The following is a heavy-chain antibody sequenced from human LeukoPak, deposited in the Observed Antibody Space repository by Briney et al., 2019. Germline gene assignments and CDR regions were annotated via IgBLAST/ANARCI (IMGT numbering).Heavy chain of an antibody. V-gene: IGHV4-4*07. D-gene: IGHD3-10*01. CDR1: GGSIRSYF. CDR3: AKDLRSASSRSGSYYGGYFEY. CDR2: IYTSGST. J-gene: IGHJ4*02. Sequence: SETLSLTCSVSGGSIRSYFWSWIRQPAGKGLEWIGRIYTSGSTDYNPSLRSRVSMSVDTSRNQFSLKLTSVTAADTAVYYCAKDLRSASSRSGSYYGGYFEYWGQGTLVTVSS.